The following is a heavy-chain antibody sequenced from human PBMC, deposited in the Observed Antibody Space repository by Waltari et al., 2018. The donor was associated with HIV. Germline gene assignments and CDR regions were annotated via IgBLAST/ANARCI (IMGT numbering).Heavy chain of an antibody. Sequence: QVQLVEPGGGVVQPGGPLRLSCAASGFTCSDYAMHWVRQAPGKGLDWVAAISYDGSIKHYADSVKGRFTISRDNSKNSLSLQMNSLRAEDTAVYYCTGSSGWGQGTLVAVSS. D-gene: IGHD6-25*01. CDR2: ISYDGSIK. CDR3: TGSSG. J-gene: IGHJ4*02. V-gene: IGHV3-30*01. CDR1: GFTCSDYA.